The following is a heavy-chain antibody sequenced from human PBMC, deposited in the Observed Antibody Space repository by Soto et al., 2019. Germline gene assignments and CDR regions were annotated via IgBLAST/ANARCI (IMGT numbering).Heavy chain of an antibody. Sequence: QVQLVQSGAEVKKPGSSVKVSCKASGGTFSSYTISWVRQAPGQGLEWMGRIIPILGIANYAQKFQGRVTITAAKSTRTAYTELSSLRSEDKAVYYCARDPVGYCSSTSGYRCGHYYGMDVWGQGTTVTVSS. D-gene: IGHD2-2*01. CDR2: IIPILGIA. J-gene: IGHJ6*02. V-gene: IGHV1-69*02. CDR3: ARDPVGYCSSTSGYRCGHYYGMDV. CDR1: GGTFSSYT.